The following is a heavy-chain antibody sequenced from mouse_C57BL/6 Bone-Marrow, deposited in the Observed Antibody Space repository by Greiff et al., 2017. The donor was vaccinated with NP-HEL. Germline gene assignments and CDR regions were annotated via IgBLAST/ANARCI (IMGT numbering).Heavy chain of an antibody. D-gene: IGHD2-1*01. CDR1: GYTFTSYW. J-gene: IGHJ3*01. CDR2: IYPGSGST. CDR3: ARSRNYEAWFAY. V-gene: IGHV1-55*01. Sequence: QVQLQQPGAELVKPGASVKMSCKASGYTFTSYWITWVKQRPGQGLEWIGDIYPGSGSTNYNEKFKSKATLTVDTSSSTAYMQLSSLTSEDSAVYYCARSRNYEAWFAYWGQGTLVTVSA.